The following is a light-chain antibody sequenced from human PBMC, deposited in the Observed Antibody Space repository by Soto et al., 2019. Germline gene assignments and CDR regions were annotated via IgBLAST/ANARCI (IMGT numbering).Light chain of an antibody. Sequence: QPVLTQPPSVSAAPGQKVTISCSGRSSNIGSNSVSWYQQLPGTAPKLLIYDNNERPSGIPDRFSGSKSGTSATLGITGLQTGDEADYYCGTWDDSLSAAVFGGGTQLTVL. CDR2: DNN. CDR1: SSNIGSNS. J-gene: IGLJ7*01. CDR3: GTWDDSLSAAV. V-gene: IGLV1-51*01.